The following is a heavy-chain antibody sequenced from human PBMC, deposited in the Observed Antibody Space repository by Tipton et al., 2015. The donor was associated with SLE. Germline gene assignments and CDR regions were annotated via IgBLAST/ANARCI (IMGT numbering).Heavy chain of an antibody. CDR3: VRSYQGMD. V-gene: IGHV4-59*11. Sequence: TLSLTCTVSGGSMSSHYWSWIRQPPGKGLEWIGYIHYSGNTDYNPSLKSRATISADTSKSQFSLTLNFVTAADTAVYYCVRSYQGMDWGQGTLVTVSS. CDR1: GGSMSSHY. D-gene: IGHD2-2*01. CDR2: IHYSGNT. J-gene: IGHJ4*02.